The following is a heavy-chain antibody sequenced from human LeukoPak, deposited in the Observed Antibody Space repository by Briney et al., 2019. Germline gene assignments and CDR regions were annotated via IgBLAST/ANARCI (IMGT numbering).Heavy chain of an antibody. Sequence: ASVKVSCKATGYTFTNYDINWVRQATGQGLEWMGYMKPNSGNTGYAQKFQGRVTMTRDTSISTAYMELSSLTSEDTAVYYCATELRWKDHWGQGTLVTVSS. CDR3: ATELRWKDH. V-gene: IGHV1-8*01. CDR1: GYTFTNYD. J-gene: IGHJ4*02. CDR2: MKPNSGNT. D-gene: IGHD4-23*01.